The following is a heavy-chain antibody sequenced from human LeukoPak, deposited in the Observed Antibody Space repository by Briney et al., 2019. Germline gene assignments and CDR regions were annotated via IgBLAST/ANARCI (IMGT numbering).Heavy chain of an antibody. D-gene: IGHD3-22*01. J-gene: IGHJ4*02. CDR3: ARDYYDSSGYYHVGYFDY. CDR1: GFTFSSYW. CDR2: IKQDGSEK. V-gene: IGHV3-7*01. Sequence: GSLRLSCAASGFTFSSYWMSWVRQAPGKGLEWGANIKQDGSEKYYVDSVKGRFTISRDNAKNSLYLQMNSLRAEDTAVYYCARDYYDSSGYYHVGYFDYWGQGTLVTVSS.